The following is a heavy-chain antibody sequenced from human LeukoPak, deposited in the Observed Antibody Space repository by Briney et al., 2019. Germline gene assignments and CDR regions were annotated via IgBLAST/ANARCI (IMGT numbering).Heavy chain of an antibody. CDR2: INHSGST. CDR3: ARSRYSGSYADFDY. V-gene: IGHV4-34*01. D-gene: IGHD1-26*01. CDR1: GGSFSGYY. J-gene: IGHJ4*02. Sequence: SETLSLTCAVYGGSFSGYYWSWIRQPPGKGLEWIGEINHSGSTNYNPSLKSRVTISVDTSKNQFSLKLSSVTAADTAVYYCARSRYSGSYADFDYWGQGTLVTVSS.